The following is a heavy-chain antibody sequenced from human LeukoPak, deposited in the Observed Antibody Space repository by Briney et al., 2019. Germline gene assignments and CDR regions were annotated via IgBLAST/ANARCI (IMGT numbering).Heavy chain of an antibody. V-gene: IGHV3-21*01. CDR2: IGVGSSNYT. Sequence: GGSLRLACEASGFRFSRYTMHWVRQAPGKGLEWISSIGVGSSNYTYYEESLQGRFTISRDDAKTSVYLQMNSIRVEDSAVYFCLSGSYILPPCWDQGALVTVS. J-gene: IGHJ4*02. CDR3: LSGSYILPPC. D-gene: IGHD1-26*01. CDR1: GFRFSRYT.